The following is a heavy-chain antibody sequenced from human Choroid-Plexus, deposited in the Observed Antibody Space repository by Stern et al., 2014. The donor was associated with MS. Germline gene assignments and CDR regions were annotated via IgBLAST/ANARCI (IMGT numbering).Heavy chain of an antibody. D-gene: IGHD3-3*01. CDR3: ARDQRGITIFGVVTDYYYLGMDV. J-gene: IGHJ6*02. V-gene: IGHV1-2*02. Sequence: QVQLGQSGAEVKKPGASVKVSCKTSGYIFTGYYIHWVRQAPGQGLEWMALINPNTGGTKYAQKCQGRVTMSRDASISTAYVEVSSLTSDDTAVYYCARDQRGITIFGVVTDYYYLGMDVWGQGTTVTVSS. CDR2: INPNTGGT. CDR1: GYIFTGYY.